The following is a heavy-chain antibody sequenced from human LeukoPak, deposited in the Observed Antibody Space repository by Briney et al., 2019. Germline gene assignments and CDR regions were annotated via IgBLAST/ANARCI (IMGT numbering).Heavy chain of an antibody. CDR1: GFTFSSYW. CDR2: INSDGSST. J-gene: IGHJ4*02. V-gene: IGHV3-74*01. CDR3: ARVARWDSSGYLFDS. D-gene: IGHD3-22*01. Sequence: PGVSLRLSCAAYGFTFSSYWMHWVRQAPGKGLVWVSCINSDGSSTRYADSVKGRFTISRENAKNTLYLQMNSLRAEDTAVYYCARVARWDSSGYLFDSWGQGTLVTVSS.